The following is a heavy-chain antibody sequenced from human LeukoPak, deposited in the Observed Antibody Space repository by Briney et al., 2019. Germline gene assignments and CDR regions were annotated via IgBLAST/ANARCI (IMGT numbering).Heavy chain of an antibody. CDR2: INHSGST. Sequence: SETLSLTCAVYGWSFSGYYWSSIRQPPGKGLEWIGEINHSGSTNYNPSLKSRVTISVDTSKNQFSLKLNSVTAADTAVYYYTRQAVAPDYWGQGTLVTVSS. CDR1: GWSFSGYY. D-gene: IGHD6-19*01. CDR3: TRQAVAPDY. J-gene: IGHJ4*02. V-gene: IGHV4-34*01.